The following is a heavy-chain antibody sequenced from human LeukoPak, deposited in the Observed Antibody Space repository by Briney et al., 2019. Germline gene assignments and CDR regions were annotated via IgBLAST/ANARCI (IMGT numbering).Heavy chain of an antibody. CDR3: ARVVGSVDY. V-gene: IGHV3-48*03. D-gene: IGHD3-10*01. J-gene: IGHJ4*02. Sequence: GGSLRLSCAASGFTLSPYEMDWVRQAPGKGLEWVSYISSGGETMYYADSVKGRFTISRDNAKNSLYLQMNSLRVEDTAVYYCARVVGSVDYWGQGTLVTVSS. CDR1: GFTLSPYE. CDR2: ISSGGETM.